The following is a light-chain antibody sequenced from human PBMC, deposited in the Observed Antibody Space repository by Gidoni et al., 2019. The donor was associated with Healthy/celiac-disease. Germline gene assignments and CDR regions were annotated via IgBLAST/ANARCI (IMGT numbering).Light chain of an antibody. J-gene: IGKJ2*01. Sequence: IVMTQSPLSLPVTPGEPASISCRSSQSLLHSNGYNYLDWYLQKPGQSPQLLIYLGSNRASWVPDRFSGSGSGTDFTLKISRVEAEDVGVYYCMQALQTPVTFGQGTKLEIK. V-gene: IGKV2-28*01. CDR3: MQALQTPVT. CDR1: QSLLHSNGYNY. CDR2: LGS.